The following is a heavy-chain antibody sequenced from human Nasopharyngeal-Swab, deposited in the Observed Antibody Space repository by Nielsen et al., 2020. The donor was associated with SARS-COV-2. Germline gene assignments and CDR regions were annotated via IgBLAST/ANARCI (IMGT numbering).Heavy chain of an antibody. CDR2: ISISGDRI. V-gene: IGHV3-23*01. Sequence: GESLRLSCAASGFTVSDKYMNWVRQAPGKGLEWVSGISISGDRIYSAGSVRGRFTISRDNSKNTLYLQMNNVRVEDTAVYHCAKALGGLFYYGMDLWGQGATVTVSS. CDR1: GFTVSDKY. CDR3: AKALGGLFYYGMDL. J-gene: IGHJ6*02. D-gene: IGHD1-26*01.